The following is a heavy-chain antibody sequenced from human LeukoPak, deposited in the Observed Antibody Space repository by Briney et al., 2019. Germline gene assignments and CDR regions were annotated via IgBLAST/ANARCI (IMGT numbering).Heavy chain of an antibody. J-gene: IGHJ6*02. Sequence: SETLSLTCAVYGGSFSGYYWSWIRQPPGKGLGWIGEINHSGSTNYNPSLKSRVTISVDTSKNQFSLKLSSVTAADTAVYYCARVGYSSSPPDVWGQGTTVTVSS. CDR3: ARVGYSSSPPDV. V-gene: IGHV4-34*01. CDR1: GGSFSGYY. D-gene: IGHD6-13*01. CDR2: INHSGST.